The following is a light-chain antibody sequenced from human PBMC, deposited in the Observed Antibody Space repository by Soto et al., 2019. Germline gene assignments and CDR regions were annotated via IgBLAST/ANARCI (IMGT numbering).Light chain of an antibody. J-gene: IGKJ1*01. Sequence: EIVLTQSPATLSLSPGERVTLSCGASQRVFSNNLAWYQQKSGLAPRLLIYDASNGATAIPDRFSGSGSGTDFTLTISRLVPEDFAVYYCQQYGSSPWTFGQGTKVEIK. CDR3: QQYGSSPWT. CDR1: QRVFSNN. V-gene: IGKV3D-20*01. CDR2: DAS.